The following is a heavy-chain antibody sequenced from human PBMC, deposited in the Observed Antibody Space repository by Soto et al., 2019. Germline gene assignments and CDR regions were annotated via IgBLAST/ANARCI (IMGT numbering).Heavy chain of an antibody. D-gene: IGHD2-2*01. Sequence: QVQLLESGGGVVQPGRSLRLSCAASGFTFSSYGMHWVRQAPGKGLEWVAVIWYDGSNKYYADSVKGRFTISRDNSKNTLYLQMNSLRAEDTAVYYCARAHVSTSSLRIYYYGMDVWFQGTTVIVS. J-gene: IGHJ6*02. CDR2: IWYDGSNK. CDR1: GFTFSSYG. CDR3: ARAHVSTSSLRIYYYGMDV. V-gene: IGHV3-33*01.